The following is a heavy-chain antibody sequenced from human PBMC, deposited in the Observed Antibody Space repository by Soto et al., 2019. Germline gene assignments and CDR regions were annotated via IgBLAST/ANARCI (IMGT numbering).Heavy chain of an antibody. J-gene: IGHJ4*02. CDR3: ARHLKAVAAAMAY. Sequence: SETLSLTCSVSGDSISNLDYFWAWIRQPPGQALEYIGYIYKSSTTYYNPSFESRVAIYVDTSKSQFSLNVTSVTAADTAVYFCARHLKAVAAAMAYWGQGIPVTVSS. CDR1: GDSISNLDYF. V-gene: IGHV4-30-4*01. CDR2: IYKSSTT. D-gene: IGHD6-19*01.